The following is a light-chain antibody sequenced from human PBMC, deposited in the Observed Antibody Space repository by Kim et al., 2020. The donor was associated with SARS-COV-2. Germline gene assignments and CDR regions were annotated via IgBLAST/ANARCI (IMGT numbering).Light chain of an antibody. CDR3: QHRSNWQT. Sequence: RTWSPGDRAVPSSGARASLSGYLACYQPRRVQVSRLLIYDVSTRAAGVPARFSGSGSGTDFTLTISSLEPEDFAVSYCQHRSNWQTFGQGTKLAI. CDR2: DVS. V-gene: IGKV3-11*01. CDR1: ASLSGY. J-gene: IGKJ2*01.